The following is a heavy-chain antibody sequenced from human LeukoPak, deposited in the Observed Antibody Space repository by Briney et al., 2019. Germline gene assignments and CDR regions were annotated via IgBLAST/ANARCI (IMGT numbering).Heavy chain of an antibody. J-gene: IGHJ4*02. V-gene: IGHV4-59*01. D-gene: IGHD6-19*01. Sequence: SSETLSLTCTVSGGSISSYYWSWIRQPPGKGLEGIGYIYYSGSTNYNPSLKSRVTMSVDTSKNHFSLKLGSVTAADTAVYYCARGNSSGWYGGFDYWGQGTLVTVSS. CDR1: GGSISSYY. CDR2: IYYSGST. CDR3: ARGNSSGWYGGFDY.